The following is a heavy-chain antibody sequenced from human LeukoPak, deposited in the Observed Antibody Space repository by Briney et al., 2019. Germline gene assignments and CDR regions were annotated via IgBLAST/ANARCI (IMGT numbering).Heavy chain of an antibody. V-gene: IGHV3-9*01. Sequence: PGGSLRLSCAASGFTFHDYAMHWVRHAPGKGLEWVSGLTWNGANIAYADSVRGRFTVSRDNAKNSLYLQMNSLRAEDTALYYCARDIGSSWYYYYYGIDVWGHGTTVTVSS. CDR3: ARDIGSSWYYYYYGIDV. CDR1: GFTFHDYA. J-gene: IGHJ6*02. CDR2: LTWNGANI. D-gene: IGHD6-13*01.